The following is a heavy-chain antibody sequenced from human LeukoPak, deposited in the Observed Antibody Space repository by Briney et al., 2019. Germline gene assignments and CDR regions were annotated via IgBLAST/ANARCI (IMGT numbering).Heavy chain of an antibody. D-gene: IGHD1-26*01. V-gene: IGHV3-23*01. CDR1: GFTLGTYD. J-gene: IGHJ4*02. Sequence: PGGSLRLSCAASGFTLGTYDMYWVRQAPGKGLECVSSISRSGGSTYYADSVKGRFTISRDNSKNTLYLQMNSLRAEDTAVYYCAKGGSGSSPRNWGQGTLVTVSS. CDR3: AKGGSGSSPRN. CDR2: ISRSGGST.